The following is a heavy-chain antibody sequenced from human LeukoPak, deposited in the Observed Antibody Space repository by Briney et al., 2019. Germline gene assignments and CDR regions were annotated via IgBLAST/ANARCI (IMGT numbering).Heavy chain of an antibody. CDR3: ARVRGSSSWRRDPDY. CDR1: GYTLTSYG. D-gene: IGHD6-13*01. V-gene: IGHV1-18*01. CDR2: ISAYNGNT. Sequence: ASVKVSCKASGYTLTSYGISWVRQAPGQGLEWMGWISAYNGNTNYAQKLQGRVTMTTDTSTSTAYMELRSLRSDDTAVYYCARVRGSSSWRRDPDYWGQGTLVTVSS. J-gene: IGHJ4*02.